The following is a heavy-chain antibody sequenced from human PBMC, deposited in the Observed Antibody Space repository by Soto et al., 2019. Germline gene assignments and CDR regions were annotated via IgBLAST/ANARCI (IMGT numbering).Heavy chain of an antibody. CDR2: ISAYNGNT. Sequence: QVQLVQSGAEVKKPGASVKVSCKASGYTFTSFGISWVRQAPGQGLEGMGWISAYNGNTNYAENLQGRVTMTTDTTTSTAYMELRRLRSDDTAVYYCARDHRGGTDAFDIWGQGTMVTVSS. V-gene: IGHV1-18*01. CDR1: GYTFTSFG. D-gene: IGHD2-15*01. J-gene: IGHJ3*02. CDR3: ARDHRGGTDAFDI.